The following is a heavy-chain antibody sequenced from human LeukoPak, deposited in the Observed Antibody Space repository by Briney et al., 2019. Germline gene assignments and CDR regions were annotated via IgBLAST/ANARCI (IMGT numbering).Heavy chain of an antibody. Sequence: SETLSLTCTVSGGSISSYYWSWIRQPPGKGLEWIGYIYYSGSTNYNPSLKSRVTISVDTSKNQFSLKLSSVTAADTAVYYCARSIPVPAAISGSRGMDVWGQGTTVTFSS. J-gene: IGHJ6*02. CDR3: ARSIPVPAAISGSRGMDV. V-gene: IGHV4-59*01. D-gene: IGHD2-2*01. CDR2: IYYSGST. CDR1: GGSISSYY.